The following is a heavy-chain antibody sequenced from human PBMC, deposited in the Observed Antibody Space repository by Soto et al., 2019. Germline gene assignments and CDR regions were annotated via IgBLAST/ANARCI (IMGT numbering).Heavy chain of an antibody. CDR1: VGSIGNFY. D-gene: IGHD3-10*01. CDR2: IYYSGTT. CDR3: ARESYYWDDY. V-gene: IGHV4-59*01. J-gene: IGHJ4*02. Sequence: PSETLSLTCTVSVGSIGNFYWSWIRQPPGKGLEWIGYIYYSGTTSYNPSLNSRVTISVDTSKNQFSLKLNSVTAADTAVYYCARESYYWDDYWGQGTLVTVSS.